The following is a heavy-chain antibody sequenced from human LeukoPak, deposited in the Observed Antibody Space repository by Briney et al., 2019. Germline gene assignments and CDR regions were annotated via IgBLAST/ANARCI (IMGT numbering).Heavy chain of an antibody. J-gene: IGHJ4*02. CDR2: TSASGGST. CDR1: GFTFSSYG. D-gene: IGHD4-23*01. CDR3: AKRSDYGGNWNYLDY. Sequence: GGSLRLSCAASGFTFSSYGMSWVRQAPGKGLEWVSATSASGGSTYYADSVKGRFTISRDNSKNTLYLQMNSLRAEDTALYYCAKRSDYGGNWNYLDYWGQGTLVTVPS. V-gene: IGHV3-23*01.